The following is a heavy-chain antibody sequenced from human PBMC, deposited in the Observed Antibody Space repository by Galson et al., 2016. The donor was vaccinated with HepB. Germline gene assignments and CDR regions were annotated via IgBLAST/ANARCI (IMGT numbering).Heavy chain of an antibody. V-gene: IGHV4-59*01. D-gene: IGHD3-10*01. CDR2: ISSSGRT. J-gene: IGHJ4*02. Sequence: SETLSLTCTVSGGSISNYYWSWIRQPPGKGLEWIGYISSSGRTYYNPSLESRVTISVDTSKNQFSLKLNSVTAADTAVYSCARGNPVILRGVTVFDFWGRGSLVTVSS. CDR3: ARGNPVILRGVTVFDF. CDR1: GGSISNYY.